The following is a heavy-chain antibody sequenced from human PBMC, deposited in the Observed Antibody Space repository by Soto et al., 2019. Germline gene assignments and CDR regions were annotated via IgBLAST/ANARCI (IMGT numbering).Heavy chain of an antibody. CDR1: GFTFSSYA. Sequence: GESLRLSCAASGFTFSSYAMSWVRQAPGKGLEWVSAISGSGGSTYYADSVKGRFAISRDNSKNTLYLQMNSLRAEDTAVYYCAKDGIAAVGNEPTRFDYWGQGT. D-gene: IGHD6-13*01. J-gene: IGHJ4*02. CDR2: ISGSGGST. CDR3: AKDGIAAVGNEPTRFDY. V-gene: IGHV3-23*01.